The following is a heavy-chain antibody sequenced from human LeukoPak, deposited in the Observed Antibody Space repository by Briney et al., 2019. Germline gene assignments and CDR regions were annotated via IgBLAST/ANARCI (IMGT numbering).Heavy chain of an antibody. CDR1: GFTVTNYA. CDR2: ISGRDDST. V-gene: IGHV3-23*01. J-gene: IGHJ4*02. Sequence: GGSLRLSCAASGFTVTNYAMYWVRQAPRKGLEWVSAISGRDDSTYYADSVKGPFTISRDTSKNTLFLQMNRLRAEDTAVYYCAKWGDYDILTGYYDPDYWGQGTLVTVSS. D-gene: IGHD3-9*01. CDR3: AKWGDYDILTGYYDPDY.